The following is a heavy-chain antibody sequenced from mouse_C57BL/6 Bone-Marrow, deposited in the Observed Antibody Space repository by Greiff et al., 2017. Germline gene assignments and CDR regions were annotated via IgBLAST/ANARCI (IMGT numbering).Heavy chain of an antibody. CDR2: ISNGGGST. J-gene: IGHJ4*01. CDR3: ARPLGDY. Sequence: EVQGVESGGGLVQPGGSLTLSCAASGFTFSDYYMYWVRQTPEKRLVWVAYISNGGGSTYSPDTVKGRFTISRDNAKNTLYLQMSRLESEDTAMYYCARPLGDYWGQGTSVTVSS. CDR1: GFTFSDYY. V-gene: IGHV5-12*01. D-gene: IGHD4-1*01.